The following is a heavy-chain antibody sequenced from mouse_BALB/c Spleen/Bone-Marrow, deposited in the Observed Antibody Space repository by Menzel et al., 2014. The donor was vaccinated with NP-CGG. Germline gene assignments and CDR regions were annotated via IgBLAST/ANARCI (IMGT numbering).Heavy chain of an antibody. D-gene: IGHD2-4*01. CDR1: GFTFSDSY. J-gene: IGHJ3*01. CDR3: ARDDYGRAWFAY. Sequence: EVHLVESGGGLVQPGGSLRLSCATSGFTFSDSYMEWVRQPPGKRLEWIAASRNKANDYTTEYSASVKGRFIVSRDTSQSILYLQMNALRAEDTAIYYCARDDYGRAWFAYWGQGTLVTVSA. CDR2: SRNKANDYTT. V-gene: IGHV7-1*02.